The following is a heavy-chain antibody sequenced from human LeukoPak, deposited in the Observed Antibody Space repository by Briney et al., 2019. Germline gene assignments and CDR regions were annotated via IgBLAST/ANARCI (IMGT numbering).Heavy chain of an antibody. V-gene: IGHV3-66*01. CDR1: GFTVSRNY. J-gene: IGHJ6*04. Sequence: GGSLRLSCAASGFTVSRNYMSWVRQAPGKGLKWVSVIYSGGTTYYADSVKGRFTISRDNSKNTLFLQMNSLRAEDTAVYYCAELGITMIGGVWGKGTTVTISS. CDR2: IYSGGTT. D-gene: IGHD3-10*02. CDR3: AELGITMIGGV.